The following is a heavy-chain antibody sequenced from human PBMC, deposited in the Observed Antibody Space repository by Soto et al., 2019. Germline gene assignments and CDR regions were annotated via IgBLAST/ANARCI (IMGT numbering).Heavy chain of an antibody. CDR1: GYTFTSYG. V-gene: IGHV1-18*01. Sequence: ASVKVSCKASGYTFTSYGIRWVRQATGQGLEWMGWISAYNGNTNYAQKLQGRVTMTTDTSTSTAYMELRSLRSDDTAVYYCARGYDFWSGYQNFDYWGQGTLVTVSS. J-gene: IGHJ4*02. CDR3: ARGYDFWSGYQNFDY. D-gene: IGHD3-3*01. CDR2: ISAYNGNT.